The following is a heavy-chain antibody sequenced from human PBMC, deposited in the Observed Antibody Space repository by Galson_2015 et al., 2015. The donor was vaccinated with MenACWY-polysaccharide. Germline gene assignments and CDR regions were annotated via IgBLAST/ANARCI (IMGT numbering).Heavy chain of an antibody. CDR1: GFTFSSYA. CDR3: AKDLKGLSFSSSVIVYYYGIDF. D-gene: IGHD6-13*01. J-gene: IGHJ6*02. CDR2: ISGSGGST. Sequence: SLRLSCAASGFTFSSYAMSWVRQAPGKGLEWVSAISGSGGSTYYADSVKGRFTISRDNSKNTLYLQMNSLRAEDTAVYYCAKDLKGLSFSSSVIVYYYGIDFWGQGTPVTVSS. V-gene: IGHV3-23*01.